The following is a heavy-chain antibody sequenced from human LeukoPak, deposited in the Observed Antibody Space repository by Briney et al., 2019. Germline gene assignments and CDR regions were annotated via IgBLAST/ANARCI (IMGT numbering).Heavy chain of an antibody. CDR2: IAYDGINK. J-gene: IGHJ4*02. CDR3: ASGSYSDFDY. Sequence: PGRSLRLSCAASGFTFSSYGLHWVRQAPGKGLEWVSIIAYDGINKYFADSVKGRFTISRDNAKNSLYLQMNSLRAEDTAVYYCASGSYSDFDYWGQGTLVTVS. V-gene: IGHV3-30-3*01. D-gene: IGHD1-26*01. CDR1: GFTFSSYG.